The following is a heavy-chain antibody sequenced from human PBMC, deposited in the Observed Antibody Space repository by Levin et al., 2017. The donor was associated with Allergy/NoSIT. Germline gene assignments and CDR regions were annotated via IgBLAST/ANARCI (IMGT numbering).Heavy chain of an antibody. J-gene: IGHJ4*02. CDR3: ARVSRVVGASDYYFDY. D-gene: IGHD1-26*01. CDR2: IYTNGNT. V-gene: IGHV4-4*07. Sequence: SETLSLTCTVSGGSISSYYWSWIRQPAGKGLEWIGRIYTNGNTNYNPSLKSRVTMSLDTSKNQFSLKLNSVTAADTAVYYCARVSRVVGASDYYFDYWGQGTLVTVSS. CDR1: GGSISSYY.